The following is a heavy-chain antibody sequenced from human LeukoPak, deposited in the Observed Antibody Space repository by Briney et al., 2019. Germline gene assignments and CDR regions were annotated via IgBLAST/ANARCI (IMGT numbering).Heavy chain of an antibody. CDR2: ISYDGSNK. V-gene: IGHV3-30*04. J-gene: IGHJ4*02. CDR1: GFTFSSYA. CDR3: AKDLSDYGDYVTDY. Sequence: GGSLRLSCAASGFTFSSYAMHWVRQAPGKGLEWVAVISYDGSNKYYADSVKGRFTISRDNSKNTLYLQMNSLRAEDTAVYYCAKDLSDYGDYVTDYWGQGTLVTVSS. D-gene: IGHD4-17*01.